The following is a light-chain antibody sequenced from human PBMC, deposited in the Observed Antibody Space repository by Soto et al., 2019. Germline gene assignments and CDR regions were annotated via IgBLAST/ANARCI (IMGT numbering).Light chain of an antibody. V-gene: IGKV3-11*01. CDR1: QSVSTS. CDR3: QQRYNWPLT. J-gene: IGKJ4*01. Sequence: EIVLTQSPATLSLSPGERATLSCRASQSVSTSLAWYHQKPGQAPRLLISDASNRATGVPARFSGSGSGTGFTLTISSLEPEDFAVYYCQQRYNWPLTFGGGTKVEIK. CDR2: DAS.